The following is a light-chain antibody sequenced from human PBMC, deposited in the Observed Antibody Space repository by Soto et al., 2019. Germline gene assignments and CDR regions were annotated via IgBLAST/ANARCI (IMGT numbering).Light chain of an antibody. CDR1: QGIIDY. V-gene: IGKV1-27*01. Sequence: DIQMTQSPSSLSASVGDRVTITCRASQGIIDYLAWYQQKPGKAPKLLIYAASTLQPGVPSRFSGSGAGTDFPLTFSGLHPEDVASNFCKKYESAAQTFGTRTKLEI. J-gene: IGKJ1*01. CDR3: KKYESAAQT. CDR2: AAS.